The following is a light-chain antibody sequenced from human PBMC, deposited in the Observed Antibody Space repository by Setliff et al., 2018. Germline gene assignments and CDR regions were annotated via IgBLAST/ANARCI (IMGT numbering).Light chain of an antibody. V-gene: IGKV1-39*01. Sequence: DIQMTQSPSSLSASVGDRVTITCRASQTISTYLNWYQQKPGKAPNLLIYGASNLQSGVPSRFSGSGFGTDFTLTISSLQPEDFATYYCQQSYSNFHTFGQGTKVDIK. CDR1: QTISTY. CDR2: GAS. CDR3: QQSYSNFHT. J-gene: IGKJ2*01.